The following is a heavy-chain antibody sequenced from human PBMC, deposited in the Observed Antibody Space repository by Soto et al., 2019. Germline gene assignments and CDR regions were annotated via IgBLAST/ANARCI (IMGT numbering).Heavy chain of an antibody. V-gene: IGHV1-69*13. J-gene: IGHJ4*02. D-gene: IGHD3-9*01. CDR3: ARAREVLRYFDWLPPFDY. CDR2: IIPIFGTA. CDR1: GGTFSSYA. Sequence: GASVKVSCKASGGTFSSYAISWVRQAPGQGLEWMGGIIPIFGTANYAQKFQGRVTITADESTSTAYMELSSLRSEDTAVYYCARAREVLRYFDWLPPFDYWGQATLVTVSS.